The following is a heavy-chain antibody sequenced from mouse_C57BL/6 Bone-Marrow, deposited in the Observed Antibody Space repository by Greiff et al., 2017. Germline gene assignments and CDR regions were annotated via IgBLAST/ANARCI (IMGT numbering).Heavy chain of an antibody. J-gene: IGHJ1*03. CDR3: ARSGDYDEGYWYFDV. D-gene: IGHD2-4*01. CDR2: IYPSDSET. Sequence: QVQLQQPGAELVRPGSSVKLSCKASGYTFTSYWMDWVQQRPGQGLEWIGNIYPSDSETHYNQKFKDKATLTVDKSSSTAYMQLRSLTSEDSAVYYCARSGDYDEGYWYFDVWGTGTTVTVSS. V-gene: IGHV1-61*01. CDR1: GYTFTSYW.